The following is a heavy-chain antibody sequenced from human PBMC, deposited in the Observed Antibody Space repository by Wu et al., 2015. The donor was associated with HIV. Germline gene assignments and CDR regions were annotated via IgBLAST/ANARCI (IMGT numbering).Heavy chain of an antibody. D-gene: IGHD1-26*01. V-gene: IGHV1-69-2*01. CDR1: GYTFTDYY. J-gene: IGHJ6*02. CDR2: VDPEDGET. CDR3: ARGSILEMSTASFYYYVMDV. Sequence: EVQLVQSGAEVKKPGATVKISCKVSGYTFTDYYMHWVQQAPGKGLEWMGLVDPEDGETIYAEKFQGRVTITADKPTNTAYMGLSSLRSDDTAVYYCARGSILEMSTASFYYYVMDVWGQGTTVTVSS.